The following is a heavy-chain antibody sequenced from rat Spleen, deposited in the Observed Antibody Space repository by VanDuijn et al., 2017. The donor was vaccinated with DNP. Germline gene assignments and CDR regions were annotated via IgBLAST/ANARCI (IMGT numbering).Heavy chain of an antibody. J-gene: IGHJ3*01. V-gene: IGHV5-22*01. Sequence: EVQLVESGGGLVQPGRSLKLSCAASGFTFSDYYMAWVRQAPTKGLEWVAYISYDGGITNYGDSVKGRFTISRDNAKSILYVQMNSLRSEDMATYYCARPIYNNHGGFAYWGQGTLVTVSS. D-gene: IGHD1-10*01. CDR3: ARPIYNNHGGFAY. CDR1: GFTFSDYY. CDR2: ISYDGGIT.